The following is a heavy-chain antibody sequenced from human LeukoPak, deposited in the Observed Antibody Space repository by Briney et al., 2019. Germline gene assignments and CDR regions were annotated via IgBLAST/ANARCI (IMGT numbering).Heavy chain of an antibody. CDR1: GFTFSSYS. CDR2: ISINSSTI. D-gene: IGHD2-8*02. V-gene: IGHV3-48*04. Sequence: GGSLRLSCAASGFTFSSYSMNWVRQAPGKGLEWVSYISINSSTIYYADSVKGRFTISRDNAKNSLYLQMNSLRAEDTAVYYCVRVAGMSLVADIWGQGTMVTVSS. J-gene: IGHJ3*02. CDR3: VRVAGMSLVADI.